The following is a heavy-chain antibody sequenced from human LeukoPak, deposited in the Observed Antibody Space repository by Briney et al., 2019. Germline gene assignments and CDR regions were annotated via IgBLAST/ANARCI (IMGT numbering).Heavy chain of an antibody. V-gene: IGHV1-69*01. D-gene: IGHD3-10*01. CDR3: ARDAPYYYGSGSYYDYFDY. CDR2: IIPIFGTA. Sequence: SVKVSCKASGGTFSSYAISWVRQAPGQGLEWMGGIIPIFGTANYAQKFQGRVTITADESTSTAYMELSSLRSEDTAVYYCARDAPYYYGSGSYYDYFDYWGQGTLVTVSS. J-gene: IGHJ4*02. CDR1: GGTFSSYA.